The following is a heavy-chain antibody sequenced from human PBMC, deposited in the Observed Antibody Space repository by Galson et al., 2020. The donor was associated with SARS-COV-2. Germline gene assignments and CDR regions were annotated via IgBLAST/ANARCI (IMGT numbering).Heavy chain of an antibody. Sequence: GESLKISCAASGFTFSSYGMHWVRQAPGKGLEWVAVIWYDGSNKYYADSVKGRFTISRDNSKNTLYLQMNSLRAEDTVVYYCAKGDSSGWYGYYYYYGMDVWGQGTTVTVSS. J-gene: IGHJ6*02. CDR2: IWYDGSNK. CDR1: GFTFSSYG. CDR3: AKGDSSGWYGYYYYYGMDV. V-gene: IGHV3-33*06. D-gene: IGHD6-19*01.